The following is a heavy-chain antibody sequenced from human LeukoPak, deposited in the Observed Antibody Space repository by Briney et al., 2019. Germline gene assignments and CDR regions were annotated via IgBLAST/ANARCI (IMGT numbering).Heavy chain of an antibody. J-gene: IGHJ4*02. Sequence: GGSLRLSCAASGFTFSSYGMHWVRQAPGKGLEWVAFIRYDGSNKYYADSVKGRFTISRDNSKNTLYLQMNSLRAEDTALYYCARHLWFGEGQIDYWGQGTLVTVSS. V-gene: IGHV3-30*02. CDR2: IRYDGSNK. CDR3: ARHLWFGEGQIDY. CDR1: GFTFSSYG. D-gene: IGHD3-10*01.